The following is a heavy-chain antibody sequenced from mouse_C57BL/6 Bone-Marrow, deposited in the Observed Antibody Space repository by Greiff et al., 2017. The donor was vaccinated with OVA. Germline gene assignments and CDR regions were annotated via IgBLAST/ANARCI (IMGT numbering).Heavy chain of an antibody. CDR1: GYTFTDYY. V-gene: IGHV1-19*01. CDR3: ARGDYGSSYFDY. Sequence: VQLKQSGPVLVKPGASVKMSCKASGYTFTDYYMNWVKQSHGKSLEWIGVINPYNGGTSYNQKFKGKATLTVDKSSSTAYMELNSLTSEDSAVYYCARGDYGSSYFDYWGQGTTLTVSS. J-gene: IGHJ2*01. D-gene: IGHD1-1*01. CDR2: INPYNGGT.